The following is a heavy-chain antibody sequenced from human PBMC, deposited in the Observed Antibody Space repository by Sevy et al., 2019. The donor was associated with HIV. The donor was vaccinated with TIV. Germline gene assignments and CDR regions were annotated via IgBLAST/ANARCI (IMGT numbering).Heavy chain of an antibody. CDR2: IKSKFDGETT. V-gene: IGHV3-15*01. D-gene: IGHD3-9*01. CDR1: GLTFNNAW. Sequence: GGSLRLSCAVSGLTFNNAWMNWVRQAPGTGLQWVGLIKSKFDGETTDYAAPVKGRLTIARDDSKNTLFLQMNSLKIDDTAVYYCATAPGYYDSAPFDYWGPGTLVTVSS. CDR3: ATAPGYYDSAPFDY. J-gene: IGHJ4*02.